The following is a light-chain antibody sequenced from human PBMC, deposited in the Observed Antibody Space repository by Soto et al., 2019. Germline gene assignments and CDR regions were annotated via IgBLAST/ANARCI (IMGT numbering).Light chain of an antibody. CDR3: QQYNSYSIT. Sequence: DIQMTQSPSSLSASVGDRVTITCRASQSISSYLNWYQQKPGKAPKLLIYAASTLHSGVPSRFSGGGSGTDFTLTISSLQPEDFATYYCQQYNSYSITFGQGTRLEIK. J-gene: IGKJ5*01. CDR2: AAS. V-gene: IGKV1-39*01. CDR1: QSISSY.